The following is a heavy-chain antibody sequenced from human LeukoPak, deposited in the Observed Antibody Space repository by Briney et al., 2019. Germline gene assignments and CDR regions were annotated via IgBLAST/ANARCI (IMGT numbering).Heavy chain of an antibody. CDR1: GYTFTSYG. J-gene: IGHJ6*02. Sequence: SVKVSCKASGYTFTSYGISWVRQAPGQGLEWMGGIIPIFGTANYAQKFQGRVTITADESTSTAYMELSSLRSEDTAVYYCVVDITGTIEVDYYYYGMDVWGQGTTVTVSS. V-gene: IGHV1-69*13. CDR2: IIPIFGTA. CDR3: VVDITGTIEVDYYYYGMDV. D-gene: IGHD1-7*01.